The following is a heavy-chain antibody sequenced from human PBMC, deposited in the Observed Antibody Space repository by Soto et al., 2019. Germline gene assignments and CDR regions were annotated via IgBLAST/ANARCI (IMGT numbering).Heavy chain of an antibody. V-gene: IGHV4-61*01. CDR1: GFSVSSGSFY. D-gene: IGHD4-17*01. J-gene: IGHJ4*02. CDR3: ARGATVTQFDY. Sequence: SETLSLTCTVSGFSVSSGSFYWAWIRRPPGKGREWIGFGSYSGTTNYKPSLKSRVTISVDTSRSQISLKVSSLTAADTAVYYCARGATVTQFDYWGRGTLVTVSS. CDR2: GSYSGTT.